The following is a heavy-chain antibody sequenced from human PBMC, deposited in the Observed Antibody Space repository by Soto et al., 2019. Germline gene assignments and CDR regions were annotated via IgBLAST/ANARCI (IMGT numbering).Heavy chain of an antibody. CDR3: ARDRRSYYDSSGYYREFDY. CDR1: GGSISSYY. V-gene: IGHV4-59*01. CDR2: IYYSGST. J-gene: IGHJ4*02. D-gene: IGHD3-22*01. Sequence: QVQLQESGPGLVKPSETLSLTCTVSGGSISSYYWSWIRQPPGKGLEWIGYIYYSGSTNYNPSLKSRATISVDTSKNQFSLKLSSVTAADTAVYYCARDRRSYYDSSGYYREFDYWGQGTLVTVSS.